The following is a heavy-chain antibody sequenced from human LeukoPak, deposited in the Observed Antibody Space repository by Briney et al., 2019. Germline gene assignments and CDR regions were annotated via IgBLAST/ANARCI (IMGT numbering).Heavy chain of an antibody. D-gene: IGHD2-2*02. J-gene: IGHJ4*02. CDR3: ARVSCSSTSCYTIDY. Sequence: SGGSLRLSCAASGFTFSSYSMNWVRQAPGKGLEWVSSISSSSSYIYYADSVKGRFNISRDNAKNSLYLQMNSLRAEDTAVYYCARVSCSSTSCYTIDYWGQGTLVTVSS. V-gene: IGHV3-21*01. CDR1: GFTFSSYS. CDR2: ISSSSSYI.